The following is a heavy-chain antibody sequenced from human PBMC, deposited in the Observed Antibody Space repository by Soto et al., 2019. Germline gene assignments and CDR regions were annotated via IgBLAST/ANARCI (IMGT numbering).Heavy chain of an antibody. V-gene: IGHV4-31*11. CDR2: IYYSGST. CDR3: ARNLMKPYYFDY. Sequence: SETLSLTCAVYGGSFSGYYWSWILQHPGKGLEWIGYIYYSGSTYYNPSLKSRVTISVDTSKNQFSLKLSSVTAADTAVYYCARNLMKPYYFDYWGQGTLVTVSS. CDR1: GGSFSGYY. J-gene: IGHJ4*02.